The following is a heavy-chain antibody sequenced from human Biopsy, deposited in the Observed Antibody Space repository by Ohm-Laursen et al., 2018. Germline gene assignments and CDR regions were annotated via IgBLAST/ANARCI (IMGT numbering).Heavy chain of an antibody. D-gene: IGHD3-9*01. J-gene: IGHJ4*02. CDR2: ITSSGAST. CDR3: AKVSPTILSSFDY. Sequence: SLRLSCAAPGFTFSTYAISWVRQAPGKGLEWVSSITSSGASTDFADSVKGRFTISRDNSKNTLYLQMNSLRAEDTAVYYCAKVSPTILSSFDYWGQGTLVTVSS. V-gene: IGHV3-23*01. CDR1: GFTFSTYA.